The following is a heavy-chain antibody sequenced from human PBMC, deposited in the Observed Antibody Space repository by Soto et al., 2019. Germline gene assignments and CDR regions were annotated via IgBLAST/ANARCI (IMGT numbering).Heavy chain of an antibody. CDR2: FNPNSGDT. V-gene: IGHV1-2*02. Sequence: ASVKVSCKASGYIFTAYSMHWVRQAPGQGLEWVGWFNPNSGDTIYAQKFQGRVTLTGDTSISTAYMELYSLTSDDTAVYYCGREASAVISLDYWGQGTLVTVSS. J-gene: IGHJ4*02. CDR1: GYIFTAYS. CDR3: GREASAVISLDY. D-gene: IGHD6-19*01.